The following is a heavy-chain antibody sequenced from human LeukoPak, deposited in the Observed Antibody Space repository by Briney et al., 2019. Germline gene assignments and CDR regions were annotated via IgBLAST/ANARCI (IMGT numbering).Heavy chain of an antibody. CDR2: IKEDGSQK. V-gene: IGHV3-7*01. D-gene: IGHD6-19*01. CDR3: ATQGSGYSSGWFSEGYYYYYYMDV. CDR1: VFTPLRYW. J-gene: IGHJ6*03. Sequence: GGSLRLSCAASVFTPLRYWMSWVREAPGKGLGWVANIKEDGSQKYYGGPVKGGFTISKATAKTSRYLQMNSLRAEDTAVHYCATQGSGYSSGWFSEGYYYYYYMDVWGKGTTVTVSS.